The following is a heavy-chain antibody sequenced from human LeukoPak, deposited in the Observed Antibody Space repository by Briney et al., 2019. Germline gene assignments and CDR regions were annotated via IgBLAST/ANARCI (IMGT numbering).Heavy chain of an antibody. J-gene: IGHJ5*02. D-gene: IGHD3-22*01. CDR1: GGTFSSYA. Sequence: ASVKVSCKASGGTFSSYAISWVRQAPGQGLEWTGWIIPIFGTANYAQKFQGRVTITADESTSTAYMELSSLRSEDTAVYYCARADSSGYYLENWFDPWGQGTLVTVSS. V-gene: IGHV1-69*13. CDR2: IIPIFGTA. CDR3: ARADSSGYYLENWFDP.